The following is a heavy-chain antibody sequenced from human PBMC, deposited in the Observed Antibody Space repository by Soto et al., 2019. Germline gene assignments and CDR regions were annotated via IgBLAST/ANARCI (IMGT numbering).Heavy chain of an antibody. CDR2: TIPVFHTA. J-gene: IGHJ3*02. CDR1: GGTLSDHG. V-gene: IGHV1-69*06. D-gene: IGHD3-10*01. Sequence: QVQLEQSGAEVKKPGSSVTISCKASGGTLSDHGVSWLRQAPGQGLEWVGGTIPVFHTAKYAPKFPGRVTIAADKSTNIAYMELGSLRSDDTAFYYCARGVYGSGNYYTGPSAFDIWGQGTLVIVSS. CDR3: ARGVYGSGNYYTGPSAFDI.